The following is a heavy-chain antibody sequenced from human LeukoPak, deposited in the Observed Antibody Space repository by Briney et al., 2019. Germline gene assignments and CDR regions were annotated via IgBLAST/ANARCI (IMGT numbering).Heavy chain of an antibody. V-gene: IGHV4-38-2*01. CDR2: IYRSGST. D-gene: IGHD1-26*01. CDR3: ARGATTAFHFDY. CDR1: GYSISSGYY. Sequence: MASETLSLTCAVSGYSISSGYYWGWIRQPPGKGLEWIGTIYRSGSTYYNNPSLKNRVTISVDTSKNQFSLKLSSVTAADTAVYYCARGATTAFHFDYWGQGTLVTVSS. J-gene: IGHJ4*02.